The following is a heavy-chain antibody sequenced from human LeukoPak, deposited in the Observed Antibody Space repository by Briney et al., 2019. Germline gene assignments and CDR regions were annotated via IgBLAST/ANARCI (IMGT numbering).Heavy chain of an antibody. V-gene: IGHV3-23*01. J-gene: IGHJ4*02. CDR3: AKEGKYYYGSGRSFDY. CDR1: GFTFSSYA. Sequence: PGGSLRLSCAASGFTFSSYAMSWVRQAPGKGLEWVSAISGSGGSTYYADSVKGRFTISRDNSKNTLYLQMNSLRAEDTAVYYCAKEGKYYYGSGRSFDYWGQGTLVTVSS. D-gene: IGHD3-10*01. CDR2: ISGSGGST.